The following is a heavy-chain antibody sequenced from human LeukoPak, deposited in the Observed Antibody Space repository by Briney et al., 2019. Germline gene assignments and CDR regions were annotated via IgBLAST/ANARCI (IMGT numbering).Heavy chain of an antibody. J-gene: IGHJ4*02. V-gene: IGHV4-59*01. Sequence: SPSETLSLTCTVSGGSISSYYWSWIRQPPGKGLEWIGYTYYSGSTNYNPSLKSRVTISVDTSKNQFSLKLSSVTAADTAVYYCARDLDTAMVSFGYWGQGTLVTVSS. D-gene: IGHD5-18*01. CDR3: ARDLDTAMVSFGY. CDR1: GGSISSYY. CDR2: TYYSGST.